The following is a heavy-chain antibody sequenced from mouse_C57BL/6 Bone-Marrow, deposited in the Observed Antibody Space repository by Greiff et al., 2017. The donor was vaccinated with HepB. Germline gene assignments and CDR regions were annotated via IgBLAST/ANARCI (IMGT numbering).Heavy chain of an antibody. CDR1: GFTFSSYA. J-gene: IGHJ3*01. Sequence: EVQLVESGEGLVKPGGSLKLSCAASGFTFSSYAMSWVRQTPEKRLEWVAYISSGGDYIYYADTVKGRFTISRDNARNTLYLQMSSLKSEDTAMYYCTREEGYYDPFAYWGQGTLVTVSA. D-gene: IGHD2-4*01. V-gene: IGHV5-9-1*02. CDR2: ISSGGDYI. CDR3: TREEGYYDPFAY.